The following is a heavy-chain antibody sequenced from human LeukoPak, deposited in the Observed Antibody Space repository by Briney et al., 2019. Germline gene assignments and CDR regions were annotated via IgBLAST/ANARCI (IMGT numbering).Heavy chain of an antibody. Sequence: SETLSLTCAVYGGSFSGYYWSWIRQPPGKGLEWIGEINHSGSTNYNPSLKSRVTISLDTSKNQFSMKLSSVTAADTAVYYCARAVVVTAICYFDYWGQGALVTVSS. CDR1: GGSFSGYY. CDR3: ARAVVVTAICYFDY. V-gene: IGHV4-34*01. J-gene: IGHJ4*02. CDR2: INHSGST. D-gene: IGHD2-21*02.